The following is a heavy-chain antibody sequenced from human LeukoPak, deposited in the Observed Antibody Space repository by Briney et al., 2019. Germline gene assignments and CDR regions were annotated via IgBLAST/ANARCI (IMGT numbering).Heavy chain of an antibody. Sequence: GGSLRPSCAASGFTFSSYSMNWVRQALGKGLEWVANIKQDGSEKYYMDSVKGRFTISRDNAKNSLYLQMNSLRAEDTAVYYCARERTNPYYFDYWGQGTLVTVSS. V-gene: IGHV3-7*01. J-gene: IGHJ4*02. CDR2: IKQDGSEK. D-gene: IGHD1-14*01. CDR3: ARERTNPYYFDY. CDR1: GFTFSSYS.